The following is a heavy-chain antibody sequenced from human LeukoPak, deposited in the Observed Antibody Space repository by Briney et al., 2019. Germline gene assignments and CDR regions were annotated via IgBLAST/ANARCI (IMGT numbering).Heavy chain of an antibody. CDR2: IYTSGST. D-gene: IGHD6-13*01. Sequence: SETLSLTCTVSGGSISSYYWSWIRQPPGKGLKWIGYIYTSGSTNYNPSLKSRVTISVDTSKNQFSLKLSSVTAADTAVYYCARHVAAAPYYFDYWGQGTLVTVSS. J-gene: IGHJ4*02. CDR1: GGSISSYY. V-gene: IGHV4-4*09. CDR3: ARHVAAAPYYFDY.